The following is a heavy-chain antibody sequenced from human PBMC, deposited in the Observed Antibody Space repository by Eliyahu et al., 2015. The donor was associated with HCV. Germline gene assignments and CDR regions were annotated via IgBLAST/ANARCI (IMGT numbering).Heavy chain of an antibody. V-gene: IGHV5-51*03. CDR2: IHPADSDT. J-gene: IGHJ5*02. CDR1: GYSFTSYW. Sequence: EVQLVQSGAXXKKPGQSLKISXXASGYSFTSYWIGWXRQMPGKGXEWMGNIHPADSDTRYSPSFQGQVTISADKSISTAYLQWRTLKASDSAIYYCARMGRTMVRGVTRWFDPWGQGTLVTVSS. D-gene: IGHD3-10*01. CDR3: ARMGRTMVRGVTRWFDP.